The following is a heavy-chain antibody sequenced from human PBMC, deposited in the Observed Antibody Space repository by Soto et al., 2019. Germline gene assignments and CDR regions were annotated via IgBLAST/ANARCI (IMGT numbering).Heavy chain of an antibody. CDR2: TYYRSKWYN. D-gene: IGHD2-2*02. CDR1: GDSVSSNSAA. J-gene: IGHJ6*01. CDR3: ARAVGDCSSTSCYTGTHHGMQV. V-gene: IGHV6-1*01. Sequence: SQNLSLTCAISGDSVSSNSAAWNWIMQSPSRGLEWLGRTYYRSKWYNDYAVSVKSRITINPDTSKNQFSLQLNSVTPEDTAVYYCARAVGDCSSTSCYTGTHHGMQVWGQAT.